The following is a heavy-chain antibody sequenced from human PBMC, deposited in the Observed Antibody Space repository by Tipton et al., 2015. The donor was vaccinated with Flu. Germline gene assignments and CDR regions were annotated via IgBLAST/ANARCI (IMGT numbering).Heavy chain of an antibody. CDR2: SYYSGST. Sequence: TLSLTCIVSGYSISSGYYWGWIRQPPGKGLEWIGFSYYSGSTSYNPSLQSRVTISVDTSRNQFSLNLKSVTAADTAVYYCARDRGWPASLDYWGQGILVTVSS. CDR1: GYSISSGYY. V-gene: IGHV4-38-2*02. CDR3: ARDRGWPASLDY. J-gene: IGHJ4*02. D-gene: IGHD3-10*01.